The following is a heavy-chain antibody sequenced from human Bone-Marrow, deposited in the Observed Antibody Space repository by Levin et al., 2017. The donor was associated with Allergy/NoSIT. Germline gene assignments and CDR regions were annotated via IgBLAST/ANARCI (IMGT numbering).Heavy chain of an antibody. CDR2: ISWNSGSI. CDR1: GFTFDDYA. CDR3: AKGAGIAVAGMDYYYGMDV. J-gene: IGHJ6*02. D-gene: IGHD6-19*01. V-gene: IGHV3-9*01. Sequence: LSLTCAASGFTFDDYAMHWVRQAPGKGLEWVSGISWNSGSIGYADSVKGRFTISRDNAKNSLYLQMNSLRAEDTALYYCAKGAGIAVAGMDYYYGMDVWGQGTTVTVSS.